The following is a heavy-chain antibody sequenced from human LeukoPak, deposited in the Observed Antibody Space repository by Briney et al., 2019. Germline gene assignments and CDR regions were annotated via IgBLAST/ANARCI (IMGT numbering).Heavy chain of an antibody. CDR3: AKEGSYPFDY. CDR2: IWYDGSNK. CDR1: GFTFSSYG. Sequence: GGSLRLSCAASGFTFSSYGMHWVRQAPGKGLEWVAVIWYDGSNKYYADSVKGRFTISRDNSKNTLYLQMNSLRAEDTAVYYCAKEGSYPFDYWAQGTLVTVSS. D-gene: IGHD5-18*01. J-gene: IGHJ4*02. V-gene: IGHV3-33*06.